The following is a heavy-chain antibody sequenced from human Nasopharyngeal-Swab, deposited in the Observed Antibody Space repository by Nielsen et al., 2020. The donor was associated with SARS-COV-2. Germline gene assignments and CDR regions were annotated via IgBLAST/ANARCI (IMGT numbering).Heavy chain of an antibody. D-gene: IGHD3-16*01. CDR1: GFVFGSYS. V-gene: IGHV3-48*04. J-gene: IGHJ4*02. CDR3: ARITSAGLD. Sequence: SCAATGFVFGSYSMNWVRQAPGKGLEWVAYISSGSHIIYHADSVKGRFTISRDNANNVLYLEMNSLRVEDTAMFYCARITSAGLDWGQGTQVTVSS. CDR2: ISSGSHII.